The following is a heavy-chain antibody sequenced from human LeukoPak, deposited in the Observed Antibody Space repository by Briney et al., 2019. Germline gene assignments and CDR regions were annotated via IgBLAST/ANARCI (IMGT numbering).Heavy chain of an antibody. Sequence: PSETLSPTCNVSGYSISSGYYWGWIRQPPGKGLEWIANIYHSGLIYYNPSLKSRITISMDTSKNQFSLKLRSVTAADTAVYYCMSNYLQGGYYFNSWGQGTLVTVSS. J-gene: IGHJ4*02. V-gene: IGHV4-38-2*02. CDR2: IYHSGLI. CDR3: MSNYLQGGYYFNS. CDR1: GYSISSGYY. D-gene: IGHD2/OR15-2a*01.